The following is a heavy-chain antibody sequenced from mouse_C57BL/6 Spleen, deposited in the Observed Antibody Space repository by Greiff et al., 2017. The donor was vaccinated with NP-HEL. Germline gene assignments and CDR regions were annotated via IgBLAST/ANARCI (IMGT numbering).Heavy chain of an antibody. V-gene: IGHV5-9*01. D-gene: IGHD2-5*01. CDR2: ISGGGGNT. CDR3: ARGGYSNYVDY. J-gene: IGHJ2*01. Sequence: EVKLMESGGGLVKPGGSLKLSCAASGFTFSSYTMSWVRQTPEKRLEWVATISGGGGNTYYPDSVKGRFTISRDNGKNTLYLQMSSLRSEDTALYYCARGGYSNYVDYWGQGTTLTVSS. CDR1: GFTFSSYT.